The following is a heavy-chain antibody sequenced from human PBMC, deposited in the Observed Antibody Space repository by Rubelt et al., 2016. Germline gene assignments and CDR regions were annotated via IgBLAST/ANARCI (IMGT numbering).Heavy chain of an antibody. CDR3: AGDLLPGNWYFDL. CDR2: IYYSGST. V-gene: IGHV4-39*02. Sequence: QLQLQESGPGLVKPSETLSLTCTVSGGSISSSSYYWGWIRQPPGKGLEWIGSIYYSGSTYYNPSLKCRFPISVETSQNQFSLKLNSVTAADTAVYYCAGDLLPGNWYFDLWGRGTLVTVSA. CDR1: GGSISSSSYY. J-gene: IGHJ2*01.